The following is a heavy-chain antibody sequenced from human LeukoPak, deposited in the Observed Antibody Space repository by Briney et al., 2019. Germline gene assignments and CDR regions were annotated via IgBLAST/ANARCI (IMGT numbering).Heavy chain of an antibody. Sequence: PGGSLRLSCAASGFTFSSYGMHSVRQAPGNGLEWVTFMRYDGTNTYADSVKGRFTIYRENSKNTVYLQMNSLRTKDTALYYCAKNRWGSVATPDSWGQGTLVTVSS. CDR1: GFTFSSYG. V-gene: IGHV3-30*02. CDR2: MRYDGTNT. CDR3: AKNRWGSVATPDS. J-gene: IGHJ4*02. D-gene: IGHD5-12*01.